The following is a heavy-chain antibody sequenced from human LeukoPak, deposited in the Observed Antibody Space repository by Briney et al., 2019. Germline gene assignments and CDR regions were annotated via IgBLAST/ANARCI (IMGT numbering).Heavy chain of an antibody. J-gene: IGHJ5*02. D-gene: IGHD3-10*01. CDR3: ARFRSSWFDP. CDR2: INHSGST. Sequence: SETLSLTCAVYGGSFSGYYWSWIRQPPGKGLEWIGEINHSGSTNYNPSLKGRVTISVDTSKNQFSLKLSSVTAADTAVYYCARFRSSWFDPWGQGTLVTVSS. CDR1: GGSFSGYY. V-gene: IGHV4-34*01.